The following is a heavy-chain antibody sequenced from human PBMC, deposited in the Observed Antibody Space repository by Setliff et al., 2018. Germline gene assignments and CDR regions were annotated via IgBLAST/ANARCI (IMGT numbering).Heavy chain of an antibody. V-gene: IGHV3-7*01. CDR3: ARGPKLLWFGPYAFDI. CDR1: GFTFSSYW. D-gene: IGHD3-10*01. CDR2: IKQDGSEK. J-gene: IGHJ3*02. Sequence: PGGSLRLSCAASGFTFSSYWMSWVRQAPGKGLEWVANIKQDGSEKYYVDSVKGRLTISRDNAKNSLYLQMNSLRAEDTAVYYCARGPKLLWFGPYAFDIWGQGTMVTVSS.